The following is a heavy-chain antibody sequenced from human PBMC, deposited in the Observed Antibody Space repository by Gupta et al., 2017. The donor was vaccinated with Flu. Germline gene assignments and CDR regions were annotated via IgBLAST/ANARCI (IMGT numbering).Heavy chain of an antibody. CDR3: ARGVGAVGDF. V-gene: IGHV1-8*01. D-gene: IGHD6-19*01. CDR2: MTPDNGIT. Sequence: QVQLVQSGAEVQKPGASVKVSCKASGYTFTRFDINWVRQATGQGLEWLGWMTPDNGITKYAQKFQGRVTMTRNASIGTAYLELSSLRSEDTAVYYCARGVGAVGDFWGQGTLLTVSS. J-gene: IGHJ4*02. CDR1: GYTFTRFD.